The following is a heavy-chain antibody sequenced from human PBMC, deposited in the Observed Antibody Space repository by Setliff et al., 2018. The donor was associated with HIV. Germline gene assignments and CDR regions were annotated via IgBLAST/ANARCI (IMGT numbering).Heavy chain of an antibody. CDR3: AREARDIVATSPLDC. V-gene: IGHV1-2*06. Sequence: GASVKVSCKASGYTFTGYYMSWVRQAPGQGLEWMGRINPNSGGTKYAQKFQGRVTMTRDTSISTAYMELSRLLSDDTAVYYCAREARDIVATSPLDCWGQGTLVTVSS. D-gene: IGHD5-12*01. CDR2: INPNSGGT. J-gene: IGHJ4*02. CDR1: GYTFTGYY.